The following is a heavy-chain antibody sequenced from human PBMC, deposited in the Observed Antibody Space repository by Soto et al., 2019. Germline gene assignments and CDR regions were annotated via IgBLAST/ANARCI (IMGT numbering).Heavy chain of an antibody. J-gene: IGHJ4*02. CDR1: GYTFTNYY. CDR3: ARGYTPYYDSSGYYYGEDY. Sequence: QVQLVQSGAEVKKPGASVKLSCKPSGYTFTNYYIHWVRQAPGQGLEWMGMIHPSAGSTTYAQKFQGRVTMTRDTSTSTVYMELSRLRSDDTAVFYCARGYTPYYDSSGYYYGEDYWGQGALVTVSS. V-gene: IGHV1-46*01. D-gene: IGHD3-22*01. CDR2: IHPSAGST.